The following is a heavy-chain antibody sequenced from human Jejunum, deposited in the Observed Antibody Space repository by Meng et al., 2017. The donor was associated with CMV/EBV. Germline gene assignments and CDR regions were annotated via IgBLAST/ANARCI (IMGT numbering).Heavy chain of an antibody. V-gene: IGHV4-39*07. CDR2: MYYDGSQ. J-gene: IGHJ5*01. CDR1: GGSLSSSSNY. CDR3: AFMRGQPRRNYFDF. Sequence: QFRRRESGPGLVRPSYTLSLTCHVSGGSLSSSSNYWGWVRQPPGKGLEWIGNMYYDGSQYYNPSLKSRVSIFAALSRNQFSLRLASVSAADTAMYYCAFMRGQPRRNYFDFWGPGTLVTVSS. D-gene: IGHD1-14*01.